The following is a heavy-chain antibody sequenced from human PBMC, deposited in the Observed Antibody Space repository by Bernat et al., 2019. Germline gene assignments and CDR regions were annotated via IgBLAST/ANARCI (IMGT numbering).Heavy chain of an antibody. CDR2: ISGSGGST. Sequence: EVQLLESGGGLVQPGGSLRLSCAASGFTFSSYAMSWVRQAPGKGLEWVSAISGSGGSTYDADSVKGRFTIARDNSKNTLYLQMNSLRAEDTAVYYCAKGYSSSSSNDAFDIWGQGTMVTVSS. D-gene: IGHD6-6*01. CDR1: GFTFSSYA. J-gene: IGHJ3*02. CDR3: AKGYSSSSSNDAFDI. V-gene: IGHV3-23*01.